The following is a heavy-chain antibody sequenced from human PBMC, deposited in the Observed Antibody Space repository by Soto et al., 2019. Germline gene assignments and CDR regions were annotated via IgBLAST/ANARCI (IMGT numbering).Heavy chain of an antibody. CDR1: GFTFSGYA. D-gene: IGHD3-22*01. V-gene: IGHV3-66*01. CDR3: ARLQYYYDSSGGFDP. Sequence: PGGSLRLSCAASGFTFSGYAMHWVRQAPGKGLEWVSVIYSGGSTYYADSVKGRFTISRDNSKNTLYLQMNSLRAEDTAVYYCARLQYYYDSSGGFDPWGQGTLVTVSS. J-gene: IGHJ5*02. CDR2: IYSGGST.